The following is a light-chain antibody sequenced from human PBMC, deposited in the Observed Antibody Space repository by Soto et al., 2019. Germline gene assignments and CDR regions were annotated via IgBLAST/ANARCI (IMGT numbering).Light chain of an antibody. Sequence: DIPLTQSPSSLSASVGDQVTITCRSSQNINTYLNWYQQRPGEPPKLLIYHASSLKSGVPSRFSGSASGTAFTLTISSLQPEDFGTYYCQQSSRMPPFGGGTKLDIK. CDR1: QNINTY. CDR2: HAS. J-gene: IGKJ4*01. V-gene: IGKV1-39*01. CDR3: QQSSRMPP.